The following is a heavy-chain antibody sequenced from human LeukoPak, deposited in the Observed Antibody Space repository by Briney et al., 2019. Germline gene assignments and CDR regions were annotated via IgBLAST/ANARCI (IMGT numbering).Heavy chain of an antibody. CDR3: ASPRGDYYASGVYSGAFNS. CDR1: GFTFSSYA. V-gene: IGHV3-23*01. J-gene: IGHJ5*02. CDR2: ISGSGGST. Sequence: GGSLRLSCAASGFTFSSYAMSWVRQAPGNGLEWVSVISGSGGSTYYADSVKGRFTISRDNSKNTLYLQMNSLRAEDTAVYYRASPRGDYYASGVYSGAFNSWGQGTLVTVSS. D-gene: IGHD3-22*01.